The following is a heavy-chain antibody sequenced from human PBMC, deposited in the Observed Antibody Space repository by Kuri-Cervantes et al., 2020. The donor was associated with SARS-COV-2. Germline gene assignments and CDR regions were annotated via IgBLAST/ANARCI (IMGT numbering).Heavy chain of an antibody. Sequence: GSLRLSCTVSGGSISRSSYYWGWILQPPGKGLEWIGSIYYSGSTYYNPSLKSRVTISVDTSKNQFSLKLSSVTAADTAVYYCARLLPGPVDYWGQGTLVTVSS. V-gene: IGHV4-39*01. CDR1: GGSISRSSYY. CDR2: IYYSGST. J-gene: IGHJ4*02. D-gene: IGHD3-16*01. CDR3: ARLLPGPVDY.